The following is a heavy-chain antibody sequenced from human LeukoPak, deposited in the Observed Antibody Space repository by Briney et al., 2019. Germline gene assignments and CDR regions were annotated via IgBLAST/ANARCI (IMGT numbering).Heavy chain of an antibody. CDR3: ARWDEVATIGNYGMDV. CDR2: ISAYNGNT. Sequence: ASVKVSCKASGYNFTSDGITWVRQAPGQGLEWMGWISAYNGNTNYAQKLQGQVTISADKSISTAYLQWRSLKASDSAMYYCARWDEVATIGNYGMDVWGQGTTVTVSS. D-gene: IGHD5-12*01. V-gene: IGHV1-18*01. J-gene: IGHJ6*02. CDR1: GYNFTSDG.